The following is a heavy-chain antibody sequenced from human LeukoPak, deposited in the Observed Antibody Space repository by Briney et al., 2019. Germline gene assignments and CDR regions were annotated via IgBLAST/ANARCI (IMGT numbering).Heavy chain of an antibody. CDR3: AKDFGESAFDI. D-gene: IGHD3-10*01. CDR1: GFTFSTYD. Sequence: GALRLSCAAAGFTFSTYDRHWGRHAPGKVLEWVAIISYDGSDEYYADFVKGRSTISRDNSKNTLYLQMNSLRAEDTAVYYCAKDFGESAFDIWGQGTMVTVSS. CDR2: ISYDGSDE. V-gene: IGHV3-30*18. J-gene: IGHJ3*02.